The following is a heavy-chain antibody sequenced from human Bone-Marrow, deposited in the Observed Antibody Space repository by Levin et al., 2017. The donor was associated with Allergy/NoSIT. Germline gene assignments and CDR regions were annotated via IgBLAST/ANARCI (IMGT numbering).Heavy chain of an antibody. CDR1: GFIFSSSA. CDR3: TARTIAMYNGMDI. J-gene: IGHJ6*02. D-gene: IGHD5-24*01. Sequence: LTGGSLRLSCAASGFIFSSSAMTWVRQVPGKGLEWVSSVTANSGATYYADSVKGRFTISRDDSKSTLSLQLNRLRGEDTAVYFCTARTIAMYNGMDIWGQGTTVTVSS. CDR2: VTANSGAT. V-gene: IGHV3-23*01.